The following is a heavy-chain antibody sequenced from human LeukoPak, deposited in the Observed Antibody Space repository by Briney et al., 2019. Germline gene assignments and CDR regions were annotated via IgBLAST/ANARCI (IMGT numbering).Heavy chain of an antibody. CDR3: ASIQLQADY. CDR2: IYYSGST. CDR1: GGSISSSSYY. Sequence: PSETLCLTCTVSGGSISSSSYYWGWIRQPPGKGLEWIGSIYYSGSTYYNPSLKSRVTISVDTSKNQFSLKLSSVTAADTAMYYCASIQLQADYWGQGTLVTVSS. V-gene: IGHV4-39*07. J-gene: IGHJ4*02. D-gene: IGHD5-18*01.